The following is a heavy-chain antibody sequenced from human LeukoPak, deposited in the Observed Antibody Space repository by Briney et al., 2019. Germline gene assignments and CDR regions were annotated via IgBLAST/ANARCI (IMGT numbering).Heavy chain of an antibody. D-gene: IGHD5-12*01. CDR3: ARVGGYSGYDPFDY. Sequence: SETLSLTCTVSGGSISSGDYYWSWIRQPPGKGLEWIGYIYYSGNTYYNPSLKSRVTISVDTSKNQFSLKLNSVTAADTAVYYCARVGGYSGYDPFDYWGQGTLVTVSS. J-gene: IGHJ4*02. CDR1: GGSISSGDYY. CDR2: IYYSGNT. V-gene: IGHV4-30-4*08.